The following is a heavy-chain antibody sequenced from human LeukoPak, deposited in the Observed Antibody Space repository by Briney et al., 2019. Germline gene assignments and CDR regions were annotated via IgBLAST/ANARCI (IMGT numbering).Heavy chain of an antibody. V-gene: IGHV1-69*05. D-gene: IGHD3-9*01. CDR3: ARGYYDILTGYYAYYYYGMDV. CDR1: GGTFSSYA. J-gene: IGHJ6*02. Sequence: GASVKVSCKASGGTFSSYAISWVRQAPGQGLEWMGGIIPIFGTANYAQKFQGRVTITTDESTSTAYMELSSLRSDDTAVYYCARGYYDILTGYYAYYYYGMDVWGQGTTVTVSS. CDR2: IIPIFGTA.